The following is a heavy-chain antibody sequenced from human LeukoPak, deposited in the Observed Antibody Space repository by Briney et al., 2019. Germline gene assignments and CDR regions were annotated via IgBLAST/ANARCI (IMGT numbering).Heavy chain of an antibody. J-gene: IGHJ3*02. CDR1: GGSISSSSYY. CDR2: IYYSGST. V-gene: IGHV4-39*07. CDR3: ASWVLRLDAFDI. Sequence: SETLSLTCTVSGGSISSSSYYWGWIRQPPGKGLEWIGSIYYSGSTYYNPSLKSRVTISVDTSKNQFSLKLSSVTAADTAVYYCASWVLRLDAFDIWGQGTMVTVS. D-gene: IGHD5-12*01.